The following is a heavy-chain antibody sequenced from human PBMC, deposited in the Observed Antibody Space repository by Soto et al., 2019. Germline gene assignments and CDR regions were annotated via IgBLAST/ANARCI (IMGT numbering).Heavy chain of an antibody. CDR1: GYSFTTNW. CDR2: IFPRDSDT. CDR3: ARSYSSGSYDAFDV. Sequence: GESLKISCKGSGYSFTTNWIGWVRQMPGKGLEWMGIIFPRDSDTRSSPSFRGQVTISVDKSINTAYLQWSSLKASDTAMYYCARSYSSGSYDAFDVWGQGTMVTVSS. D-gene: IGHD3-10*01. V-gene: IGHV5-51*01. J-gene: IGHJ3*01.